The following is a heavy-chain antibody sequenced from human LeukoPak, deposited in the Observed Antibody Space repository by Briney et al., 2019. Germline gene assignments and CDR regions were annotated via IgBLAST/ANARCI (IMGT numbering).Heavy chain of an antibody. CDR3: ARHDSYIPW. CDR2: ISDSGGSS. J-gene: IGHJ4*02. Sequence: PGGSLRLSCAASGLRFTDYAMSWVRQAPGKGLQWVSGISDSGGSSYYTDSVKGRFTISRDNSKNTVFLEMNNLRVEDTAVYFCARHDSYIPWWGQGSLVTVSS. V-gene: IGHV3-23*01. CDR1: GLRFTDYA. D-gene: IGHD5-18*01.